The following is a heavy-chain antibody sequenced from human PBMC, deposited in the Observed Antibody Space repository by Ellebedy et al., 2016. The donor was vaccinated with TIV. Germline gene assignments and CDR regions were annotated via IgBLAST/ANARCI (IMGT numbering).Heavy chain of an antibody. CDR1: GGSFSGYY. CDR3: ARGSQMGDYGKSYYYYGMDV. V-gene: IGHV4-34*01. J-gene: IGHJ6*02. CDR2: INHSGST. D-gene: IGHD4-17*01. Sequence: SETLSLTXAVNGGSFSGYYWTWIRQSPGKGLEWIGEINHSGSTNYNPSLKSRVTISVDTSKNQFSLKLSSVTAADTAVYYCARGSQMGDYGKSYYYYGMDVWGQGTTVTVSS.